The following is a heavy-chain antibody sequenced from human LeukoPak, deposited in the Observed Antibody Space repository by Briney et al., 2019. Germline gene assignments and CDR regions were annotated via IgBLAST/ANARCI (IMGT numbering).Heavy chain of an antibody. CDR3: ARSAVVAATRLGY. J-gene: IGHJ4*02. Sequence: GGSLRLSCAASGFTFSSYWMGWVRQAPGKGLEWVANIKQDGSEKYYVDSVKGRFTISRDNAKNSLYLQMNSLRAEDTAVYYCARSAVVAATRLGYWGQGTLVTVSS. V-gene: IGHV3-7*01. CDR2: IKQDGSEK. D-gene: IGHD2-15*01. CDR1: GFTFSSYW.